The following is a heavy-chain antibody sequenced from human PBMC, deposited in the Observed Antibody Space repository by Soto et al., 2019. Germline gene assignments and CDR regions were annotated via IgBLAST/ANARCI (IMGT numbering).Heavy chain of an antibody. V-gene: IGHV4-31*03. CDR2: IYYTGAT. J-gene: IGHJ4*02. CDR1: GGPIITGGYF. CDR3: ARDRLSHDGNNSFFDY. Sequence: PSETLSLTCTVSGGPIITGGYFWTWIRQRPGKGLEWIGNIYYTGATSYNPSLKSRLTISFDTSKNQFSLKLTSVTAADTAVYFCARDRLSHDGNNSFFDYCGQGXLVTVS. D-gene: IGHD1-20*01.